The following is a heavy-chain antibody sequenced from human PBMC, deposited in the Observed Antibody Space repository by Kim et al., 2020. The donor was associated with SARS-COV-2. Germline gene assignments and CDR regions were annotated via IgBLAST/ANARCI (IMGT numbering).Heavy chain of an antibody. J-gene: IGHJ6*02. V-gene: IGHV3-23*01. CDR3: AKDLAWELEFYYYYGMDV. CDR2: ISGSGGST. CDR1: GFTFSSYA. D-gene: IGHD1-26*01. Sequence: GGSLRLSCAASGFTFSSYAMSWVRQAPGKGLEWVSAISGSGGSTYYADSVKGRFTISRDNSKNTLYLQMNSLRAEDTAVYYCAKDLAWELEFYYYYGMDVWGQGTTVTVSS.